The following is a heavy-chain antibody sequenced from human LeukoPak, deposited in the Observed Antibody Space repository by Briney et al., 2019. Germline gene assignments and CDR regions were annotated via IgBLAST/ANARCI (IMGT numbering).Heavy chain of an antibody. D-gene: IGHD2-15*01. CDR1: GYTFTGYY. J-gene: IGHJ4*02. V-gene: IGHV1-2*06. Sequence: ASVKVSCKASGYTFTGYYMHWVRQAPGQGLEWMGRINPNSGGTNYAQKFQGRVTITRDTSISTAYMELSRLRSDDTAVYYCARECSGGRCYFDYWGQGTLVTVSS. CDR3: ARECSGGRCYFDY. CDR2: INPNSGGT.